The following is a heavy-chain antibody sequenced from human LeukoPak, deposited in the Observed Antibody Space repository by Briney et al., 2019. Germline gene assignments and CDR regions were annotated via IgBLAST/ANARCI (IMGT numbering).Heavy chain of an antibody. V-gene: IGHV1-69*05. Sequence: VASVKLSCKASGGAFSSYAISWVRQAPGQGLEWMGGIVPIFGTANYAQKFQGRVTITTDESTSTAYMELSSLRSEDTAVYYCARGHHGSFDYWGQGTLVTVSS. D-gene: IGHD1-26*01. CDR2: IVPIFGTA. CDR3: ARGHHGSFDY. J-gene: IGHJ4*02. CDR1: GGAFSSYA.